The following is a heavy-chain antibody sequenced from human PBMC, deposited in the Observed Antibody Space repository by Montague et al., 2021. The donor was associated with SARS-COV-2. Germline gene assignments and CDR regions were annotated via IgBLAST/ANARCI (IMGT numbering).Heavy chain of an antibody. J-gene: IGHJ5*02. CDR1: GGSISSGGYY. V-gene: IGHV4-31*03. D-gene: IGHD3-22*01. CDR3: ARVRARITMIVVVINWGFDP. Sequence: TLSLTCTVSGGSISSGGYYWSWIRQHPGKGLEWIGYIYYSGSTYYNPSLKSRVTISVDTSKNQFSLKLSSVTAADTAVYYCARVRARITMIVVVINWGFDPWGQGTLVTVSS. CDR2: IYYSGST.